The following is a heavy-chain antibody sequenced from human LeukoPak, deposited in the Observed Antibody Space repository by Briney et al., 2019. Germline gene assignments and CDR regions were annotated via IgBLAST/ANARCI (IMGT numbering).Heavy chain of an antibody. J-gene: IGHJ4*02. CDR1: GFTFSSYA. Sequence: GGSLRLSCAASGFTFSSYAMGWVRQAPGKGLEWVSAISGSGGSTYYADSVKGRFTISRDNSKNTLYLQMNSLRAEDTAVYYCAKTIFGVVISPFDYWGQGTLVTVSS. V-gene: IGHV3-23*01. D-gene: IGHD3-3*01. CDR2: ISGSGGST. CDR3: AKTIFGVVISPFDY.